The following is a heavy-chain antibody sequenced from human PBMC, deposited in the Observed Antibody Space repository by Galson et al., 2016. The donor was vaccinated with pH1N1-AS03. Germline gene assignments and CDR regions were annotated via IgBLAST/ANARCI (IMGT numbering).Heavy chain of an antibody. Sequence: ETLSLTCNVSGGSFSTYSWSWIRQPAGKGLEWFGRIYASGSSNYNPSLKSRVTMSLDKSKNQFSLKLSSVTAADTAVYYCARGYCSTMSCQWGFDFWGQGTLVTVS. CDR2: IYASGSS. D-gene: IGHD2-2*01. V-gene: IGHV4-4*07. CDR3: ARGYCSTMSCQWGFDF. CDR1: GGSFSTYS. J-gene: IGHJ4*02.